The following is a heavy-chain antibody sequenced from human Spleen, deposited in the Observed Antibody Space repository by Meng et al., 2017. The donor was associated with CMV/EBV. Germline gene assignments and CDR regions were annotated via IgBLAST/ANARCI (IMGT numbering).Heavy chain of an antibody. CDR3: AKDRRTDSNGYYYDF. V-gene: IGHV3-23*03. J-gene: IGHJ4*02. CDR1: GFPFSSYA. CDR2: IYSGGGST. D-gene: IGHD3-22*01. Sequence: SGFPFSSYAMSWVRQAPGKGLEWVSVIYSGGGSTDYADSVKGRFTISRDNPKNTLYLQMNSLRAEDTAVYYCAKDRRTDSNGYYYDFWGQGTLVTVSS.